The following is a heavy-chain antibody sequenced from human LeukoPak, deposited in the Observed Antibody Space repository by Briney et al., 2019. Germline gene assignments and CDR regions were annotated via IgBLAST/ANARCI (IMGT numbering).Heavy chain of an antibody. V-gene: IGHV3-48*04. J-gene: IGHJ4*02. CDR3: ATTPLRITMVRGVI. CDR2: ISSSGSTI. D-gene: IGHD3-10*01. CDR1: GFTFSSYG. Sequence: GGSLRLSCAASGFTFSSYGMRWVRQAPGKGLEWVSYISSSGSTIYYADSVKGRFTISRDNAKNSLYLQMNSLRAEDTAVYYCATTPLRITMVRGVIGGQGTLVTVSS.